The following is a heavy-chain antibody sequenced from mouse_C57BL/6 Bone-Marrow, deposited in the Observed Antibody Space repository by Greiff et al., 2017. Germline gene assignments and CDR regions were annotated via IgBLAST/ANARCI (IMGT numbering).Heavy chain of an antibody. V-gene: IGHV1-59*01. J-gene: IGHJ2*01. CDR1: GYTFTSYW. CDR2: IDPSDSYT. Sequence: VQLQQPGAELVRPGTSVKLSCKASGYTFTSYWMPWVKQRPGQGLEWIGVIDPSDSYTNYNQKFKGKATLTVDTSSSTAYMQLSSLTSEDSAVYYGGRPTVEEDYFDYWGKGTTLTVSS. CDR3: GRPTVEEDYFDY. D-gene: IGHD1-1*01.